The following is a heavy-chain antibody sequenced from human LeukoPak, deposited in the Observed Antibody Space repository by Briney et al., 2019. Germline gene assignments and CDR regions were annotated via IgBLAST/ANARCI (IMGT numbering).Heavy chain of an antibody. Sequence: SETLSLTCTVSGGSISSYYWSWIRQHAGKGLEWIGRIYTSGSTNYNPSLKSRVTMSVDTSKNQFSLRLSSVTAADTAVYYCARDRYYYGSGSYFFDSWVQGTLVTVSS. CDR3: ARDRYYYGSGSYFFDS. CDR2: IYTSGST. J-gene: IGHJ4*02. CDR1: GGSISSYY. D-gene: IGHD3-10*01. V-gene: IGHV4-4*07.